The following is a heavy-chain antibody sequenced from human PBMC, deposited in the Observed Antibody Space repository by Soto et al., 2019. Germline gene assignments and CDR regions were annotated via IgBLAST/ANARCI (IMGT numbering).Heavy chain of an antibody. CDR1: GYTFTSYG. V-gene: IGHV1-18*04. D-gene: IGHD2-2*01. Sequence: QVQLVQSGAEVKKPGDSVKVSCKASGYTFTSYGITWVRQAPGQGLEWMGWISANNGNTRFAQNLQGRVTMTTDTSTSTAYLELRSLTSDDTAVYYCAMACSSTCNGADYWGQGTLVTVSS. J-gene: IGHJ4*02. CDR3: AMACSSTCNGADY. CDR2: ISANNGNT.